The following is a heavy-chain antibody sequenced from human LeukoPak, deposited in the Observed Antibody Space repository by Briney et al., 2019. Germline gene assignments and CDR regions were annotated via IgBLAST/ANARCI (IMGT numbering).Heavy chain of an antibody. D-gene: IGHD4-23*01. V-gene: IGHV5-51*01. Sequence: GESLQISCQGSGSNYWIGWVRQMPGQGLEWMGIIYTCDSDTRYSPSFQGQVTISADKSISTAYLQWSSLKASDTAMYYCARLKGRVTYLDYWGQGTLVTVSS. CDR1: GSNYW. CDR3: ARLKGRVTYLDY. J-gene: IGHJ4*02. CDR2: IYTCDSDT.